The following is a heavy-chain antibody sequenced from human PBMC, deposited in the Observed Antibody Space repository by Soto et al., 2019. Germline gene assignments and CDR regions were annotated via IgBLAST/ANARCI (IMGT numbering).Heavy chain of an antibody. J-gene: IGHJ4*02. Sequence: PGESLKISCKASGYSFTSYWIGWVRQTPGKGLEWLGIIFPSDSDTRYSPSFQGQVTFSADKSISTAYLQWTSLKASDTAMYYCARVYGSNYAYWGQGTLVTVSS. CDR2: IFPSDSDT. CDR1: GYSFTSYW. D-gene: IGHD4-17*01. CDR3: ARVYGSNYAY. V-gene: IGHV5-51*01.